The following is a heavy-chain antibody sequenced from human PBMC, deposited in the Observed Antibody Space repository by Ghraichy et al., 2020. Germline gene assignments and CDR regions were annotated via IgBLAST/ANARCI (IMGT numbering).Heavy chain of an antibody. CDR3: ARMGEYSSSYHY. D-gene: IGHD6-6*01. V-gene: IGHV1-18*04. Sequence: ASVKVSCKASGYTFTSYGINWVRQAPGQGLEWMGWINPNDANTDYAQKLQGRVTLTTDTSTNTAYIDLRSLRSDDTAVYYCARMGEYSSSYHYWGQGTLVTVSS. CDR1: GYTFTSYG. J-gene: IGHJ4*02. CDR2: INPNDANT.